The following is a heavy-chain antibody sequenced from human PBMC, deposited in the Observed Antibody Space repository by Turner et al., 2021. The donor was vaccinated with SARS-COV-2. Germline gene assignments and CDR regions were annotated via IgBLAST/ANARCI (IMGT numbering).Heavy chain of an antibody. CDR2: SYPGDSDT. Sequence: EVQLLQSGAEVKTPGESLKISCTGSGYSFTNYWIGWVRQMPGKGLEWMGISYPGDSDTRYSPSFQGQVTISADKSISTAYLQWSSLKASDTAMYYCTRQVGVGPGIAVAGTGYWGQGTLVTVSS. J-gene: IGHJ4*02. D-gene: IGHD6-19*01. CDR3: TRQVGVGPGIAVAGTGY. CDR1: GYSFTNYW. V-gene: IGHV5-51*01.